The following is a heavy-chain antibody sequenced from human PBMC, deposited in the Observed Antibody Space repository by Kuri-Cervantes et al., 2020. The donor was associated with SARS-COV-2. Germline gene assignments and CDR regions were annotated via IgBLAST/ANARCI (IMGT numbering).Heavy chain of an antibody. D-gene: IGHD3-3*02. CDR2: ISASGYST. Sequence: GESLKISCAASGFTLSRYPMYWVRQAPGKGLEWVSSISASGYSTYYADSVKGRFSISRDNSKNTLSLQMSSLRPEDTALYYCAKLALADYWGQGTRVTVSS. V-gene: IGHV3-23*01. CDR3: AKLALADY. CDR1: GFTLSRYP. J-gene: IGHJ4*02.